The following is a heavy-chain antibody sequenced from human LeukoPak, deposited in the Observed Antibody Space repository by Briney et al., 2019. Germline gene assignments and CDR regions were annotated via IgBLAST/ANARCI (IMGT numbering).Heavy chain of an antibody. CDR2: IRGSGDIT. CDR1: GFTFSNYN. V-gene: IGHV3-23*01. CDR3: AKGTYGSGTYGSIDY. Sequence: GGSLRLSCAASGFTFSNYNMNWVRQAPGKGLEWVSTIRGSGDITYYADSVKGRFTISRDNSKNTLYLQMNSLRAEDTAVYYCAKGTYGSGTYGSIDYWGQGTLVTVSS. D-gene: IGHD3-10*01. J-gene: IGHJ4*02.